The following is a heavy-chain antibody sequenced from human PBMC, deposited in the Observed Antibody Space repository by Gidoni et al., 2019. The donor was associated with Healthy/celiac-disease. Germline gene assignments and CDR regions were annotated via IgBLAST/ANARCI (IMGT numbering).Heavy chain of an antibody. CDR2: IWYDGSNK. CDR1: GFTFSSYG. CDR3: ARDNYRTTTSDGWFDP. V-gene: IGHV3-33*01. J-gene: IGHJ5*02. Sequence: QVQLVESGGGVVQRGRSLRLSCAASGFTFSSYGMHWVRQAPGKGLEWVAVIWYDGSNKYYADSVKGRFTISRDNSKNTLYLQMNSLRAEDTAVYYCARDNYRTTTSDGWFDPWGQGTLVTVSS. D-gene: IGHD1-26*01.